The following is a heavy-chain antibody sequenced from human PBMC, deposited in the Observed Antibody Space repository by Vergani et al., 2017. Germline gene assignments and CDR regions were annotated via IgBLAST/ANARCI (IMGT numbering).Heavy chain of an antibody. CDR2: INHSGST. CDR1: GGSFSGYY. Sequence: QVQLQQWGAGLLKPSETLSLTCAVYGGSFSGYYWSWIRQPPGKGLEWIGEINHSGSTNYNPSLKSRVTISVDTSKNQFSLKLSSVTAADTAVYYCARESGYCSSTSCYYYYYYIDVWGKGTTVTVSS. V-gene: IGHV4-34*01. D-gene: IGHD2-2*03. J-gene: IGHJ6*03. CDR3: ARESGYCSSTSCYYYYYYIDV.